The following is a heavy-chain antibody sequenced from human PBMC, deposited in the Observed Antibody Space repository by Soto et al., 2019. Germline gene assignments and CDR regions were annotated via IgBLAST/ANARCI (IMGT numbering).Heavy chain of an antibody. Sequence: GGSLRLSCAASGFTFSSYDMHWVRQATGKGLEWVSAIGTAGDTYYPGSVRGRFTISRENAKNSLYLQMNSLRAGDTAVYYCARVGNYYDSSGIDAFDIWGQGTMVTVSS. J-gene: IGHJ3*02. D-gene: IGHD3-22*01. V-gene: IGHV3-13*01. CDR2: IGTAGDT. CDR3: ARVGNYYDSSGIDAFDI. CDR1: GFTFSSYD.